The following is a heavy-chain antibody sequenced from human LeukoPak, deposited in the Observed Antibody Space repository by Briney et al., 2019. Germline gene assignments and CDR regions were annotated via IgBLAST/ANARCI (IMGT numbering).Heavy chain of an antibody. V-gene: IGHV4-39*07. CDR2: IYYTGIS. CDR3: ARGGDSSGYEGRFDP. D-gene: IGHD3-22*01. Sequence: PSETLSLTCTVSGASITIGAESYHWGWIRQPPGKGLEWIGTIYYTGISYYNPSLESRVTSSLDTSKNQFSLKLSSVTAADTAVYYCARGGDSSGYEGRFDPWGQGTLVTVSS. J-gene: IGHJ5*02. CDR1: GASITIGAESYH.